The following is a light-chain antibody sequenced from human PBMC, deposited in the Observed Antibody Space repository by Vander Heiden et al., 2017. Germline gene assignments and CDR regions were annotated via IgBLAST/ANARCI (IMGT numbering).Light chain of an antibody. CDR3: QQEGGSVVT. CDR1: ESVRSNY. Sequence: EIVLTQSPGTLSLSPGERATLSCRASESVRSNYLAWYQQRPGQAPRLIIYDASSRATGIPDRFGGSGSGTDFTFTITRVEPEDFAMYYCQQEGGSVVTFGQGTQMEIK. V-gene: IGKV3-20*01. J-gene: IGKJ5*01. CDR2: DAS.